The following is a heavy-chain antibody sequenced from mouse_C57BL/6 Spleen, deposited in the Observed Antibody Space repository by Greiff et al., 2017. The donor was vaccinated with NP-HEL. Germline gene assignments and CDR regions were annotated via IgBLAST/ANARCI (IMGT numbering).Heavy chain of an antibody. J-gene: IGHJ4*01. Sequence: QVQLKQPGAELVRPGSSVKLSCKASGYTFTSYWMHWVKQRPIQGLEWIGNIDPSDSETHYNQKIKDKATLTVDKSSSTAYMQLSSLTSEDSAVYYCARTPHYYGSSLYYAMDYWGQGTSVTVSS. D-gene: IGHD1-1*01. CDR1: GYTFTSYW. CDR2: IDPSDSET. V-gene: IGHV1-52*01. CDR3: ARTPHYYGSSLYYAMDY.